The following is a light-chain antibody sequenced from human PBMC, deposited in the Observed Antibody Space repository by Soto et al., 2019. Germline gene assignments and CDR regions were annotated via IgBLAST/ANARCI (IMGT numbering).Light chain of an antibody. V-gene: IGKV1-9*01. CDR3: QQLNNYSRT. CDR1: QGIGSY. Sequence: DIQLTQSPSFLSASLGDRVTITCRASQGIGSYLAWYQQKPGKAPRLLIYAASTLQSGVPSRFSGSGSDTEFTLTISSLQPEDFETYYCQQLNNYSRTFGGGTKVEIK. J-gene: IGKJ4*01. CDR2: AAS.